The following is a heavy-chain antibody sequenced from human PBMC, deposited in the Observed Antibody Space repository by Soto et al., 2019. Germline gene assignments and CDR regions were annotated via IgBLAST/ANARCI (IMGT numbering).Heavy chain of an antibody. CDR1: GGSISSGGYY. J-gene: IGHJ6*03. D-gene: IGHD2-2*01. CDR3: AREDIVVVPAATDYYYYYYMDV. V-gene: IGHV4-31*03. CDR2: IYYSGST. Sequence: PSETLSLTCTVSGGSISSGGYYWSWIRQHPGKGQEWIGYIYYSGSTYYNPSLKSRVTISVDTSKNQFSLKLSSVTAADTAVYYCAREDIVVVPAATDYYYYYYMDVWGKGTTVTVSS.